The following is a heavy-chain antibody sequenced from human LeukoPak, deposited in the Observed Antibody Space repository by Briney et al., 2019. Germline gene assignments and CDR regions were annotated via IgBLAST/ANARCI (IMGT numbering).Heavy chain of an antibody. CDR3: ARDLYSSNWYYYGMDV. CDR1: GGSINSYY. Sequence: SETLSLTCTVSGGSINSYYWSWIRQPPGKGLEWIGYIYYSGSTNYNPSLKSRVTISVDTSKNQFSLRLSSVTAAGTAVYYCARDLYSSNWYYYGMDVWGQGTTVTVSS. J-gene: IGHJ6*02. D-gene: IGHD6-13*01. CDR2: IYYSGST. V-gene: IGHV4-59*01.